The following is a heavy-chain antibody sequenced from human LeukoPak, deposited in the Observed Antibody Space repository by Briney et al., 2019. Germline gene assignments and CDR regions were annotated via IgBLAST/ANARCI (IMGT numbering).Heavy chain of an antibody. D-gene: IGHD3-9*01. J-gene: IGHJ6*02. V-gene: IGHV3-49*03. CDR2: IRSKAYGGTT. CDR1: GFTFGDYA. Sequence: PGGSLRLSCTASGFTFGDYAMSWFRQAPGKGLEWVGFIRSKAYGGTTEYAASVKGRFTISRDDSKSIAYLQMNSLKTEDTAVYYCTRDMSRGFDWLYYYYYGMDVWGQGTTVTVSS. CDR3: TRDMSRGFDWLYYYYYGMDV.